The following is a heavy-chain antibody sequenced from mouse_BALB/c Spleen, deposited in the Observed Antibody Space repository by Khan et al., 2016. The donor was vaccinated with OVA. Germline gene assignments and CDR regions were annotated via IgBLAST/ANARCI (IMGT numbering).Heavy chain of an antibody. V-gene: IGHV3-2*02. J-gene: IGHJ2*01. CDR1: GYSITSDYA. CDR2: ISYSGNT. D-gene: IGHD2-10*02. CDR3: ARVYGGDFDY. Sequence: DVKLQESGPGLVKPSQSLSLTCTVTGYSITSDYAWNWIRQFPGNKLEWMGFISYSGNTNYNPSLKSRISITRDTSKNQFFLQLNSVNTEDTDTYYCARVYGGDFDYWGQGTTLTVSS.